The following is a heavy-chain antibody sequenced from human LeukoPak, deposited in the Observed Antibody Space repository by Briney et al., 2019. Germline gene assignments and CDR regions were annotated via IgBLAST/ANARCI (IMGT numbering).Heavy chain of an antibody. V-gene: IGHV4-39*07. D-gene: IGHD3-22*01. CDR3: ARGDYYYDSSGYLGY. CDR1: GDSISSSSYH. Sequence: SETLSLTCTVSGDSISSSSYHWGWIRQPPGKGLLWIGTIYYGGGTYYNPSLKSRVTISVDTSKNQFSLKLSSVTAADTAVDYCARGDYYYDSSGYLGYWGQGTLVTVSS. CDR2: IYYGGGT. J-gene: IGHJ4*02.